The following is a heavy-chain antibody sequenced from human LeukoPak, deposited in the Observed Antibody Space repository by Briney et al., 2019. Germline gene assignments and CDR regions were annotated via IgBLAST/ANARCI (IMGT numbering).Heavy chain of an antibody. V-gene: IGHV1-2*02. D-gene: IGHD5-24*01. CDR2: INPNSGGT. CDR1: GYTFTGYY. J-gene: IGHJ4*02. Sequence: ASVKVSCKASGYTFTGYYMHWVRQAPGQGLEWMGWINPNSGGTNYAQKFQGRVTMTRDTSISTAYMELSSLRSEDTAVYYCARDKATGYFDYWGQGTLVTVSS. CDR3: ARDKATGYFDY.